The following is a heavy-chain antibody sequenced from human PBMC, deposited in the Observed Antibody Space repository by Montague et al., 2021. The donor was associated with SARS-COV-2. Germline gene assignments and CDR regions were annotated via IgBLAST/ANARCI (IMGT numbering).Heavy chain of an antibody. V-gene: IGHV4-39*01. Sequence: SETLSLTCTVSGGSISSSSYYWGWIRQPPGKGLEWIGSIYYSGSTYYNPSLKSRVTISVDTSKNQFSLKLSSVTAADTAVYYCARSPRHYVFWSAYLPGHLDDWGQGTLVTVSS. J-gene: IGHJ4*02. CDR3: ARSPRHYVFWSAYLPGHLDD. CDR1: GGSISSSSYY. D-gene: IGHD3-3*01. CDR2: IYYSGST.